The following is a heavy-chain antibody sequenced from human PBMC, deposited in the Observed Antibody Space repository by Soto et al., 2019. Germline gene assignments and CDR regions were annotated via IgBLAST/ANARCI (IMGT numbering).Heavy chain of an antibody. CDR3: ARDFIAASQGYFDY. Sequence: SETLCLTCTVSGGSVGSGGGYWSWIRQPPGKGLEWIGYIYYSGSTNYNPSLKSRVTISVDTSKNQFSLKLSSVTAADTAVYYCARDFIAASQGYFDYWGQGTLVTVSS. D-gene: IGHD6-6*01. CDR1: GGSVGSGGGY. V-gene: IGHV4-61*08. J-gene: IGHJ4*02. CDR2: IYYSGST.